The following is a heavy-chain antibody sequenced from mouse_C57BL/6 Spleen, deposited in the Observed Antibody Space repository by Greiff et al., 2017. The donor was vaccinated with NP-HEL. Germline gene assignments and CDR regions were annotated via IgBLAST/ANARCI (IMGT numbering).Heavy chain of an antibody. CDR1: GYTFTSYT. Sequence: VQLQQSGAELARPGASVKMSCKASGYTFTSYTMHWVKQRPGQGLEWIGYINPSSGYTKYNQKFKDKATLTADKSSSTAYMQLSSLTSEDSAVYDCARGSNYGWAWFAYWGQGTLVTVSA. D-gene: IGHD2-5*01. J-gene: IGHJ3*01. CDR2: INPSSGYT. V-gene: IGHV1-4*01. CDR3: ARGSNYGWAWFAY.